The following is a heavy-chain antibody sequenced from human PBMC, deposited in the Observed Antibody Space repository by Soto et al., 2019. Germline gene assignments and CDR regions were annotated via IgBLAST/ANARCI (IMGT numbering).Heavy chain of an antibody. Sequence: SETLSLTCTVSGGSISSGGYYWSWIRKPPGKGLEWIGYIYYGGSTYYNPSPKCRVTISVDTSKNPFTRTLSSVTAADTAVYYCVRCGEGYYVSSGYYGYWGQGTLVTVSS. CDR1: GGSISSGGYY. V-gene: IGHV4-30-4*01. J-gene: IGHJ4*02. CDR2: IYYGGST. CDR3: VRCGEGYYVSSGYYGY. D-gene: IGHD3-22*01.